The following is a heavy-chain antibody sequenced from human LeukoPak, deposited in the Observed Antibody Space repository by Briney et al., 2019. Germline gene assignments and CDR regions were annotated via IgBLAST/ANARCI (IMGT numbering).Heavy chain of an antibody. CDR2: ISGSGGST. Sequence: GGSLRLSCAASGFTFSSYAMSWVRQAPGKGLEWVSAISGSGGSTYYADSVKGRFTISRDNSKNTLYLQMNSLRPEDTAVYYCAKDRGIQLWAPNWFDPWGQGTLVTVSS. V-gene: IGHV3-23*01. CDR1: GFTFSSYA. D-gene: IGHD5-18*01. J-gene: IGHJ5*02. CDR3: AKDRGIQLWAPNWFDP.